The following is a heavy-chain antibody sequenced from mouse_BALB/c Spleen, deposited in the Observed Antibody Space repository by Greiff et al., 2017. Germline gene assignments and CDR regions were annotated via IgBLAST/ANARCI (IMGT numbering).Heavy chain of an antibody. Sequence: QVQLQQSGAELAKPGASVKMSCKASGYTFTSYWMHWVKQRPGQGLEWIGYINPSTGYTEYNQKFKDKATLTADKSSSTAYMQLSSLTSEDSAVYYCARSGTVNYFDYGGQGTTLTVSS. V-gene: IGHV1-7*01. J-gene: IGHJ2*01. CDR2: INPSTGYT. D-gene: IGHD1-1*01. CDR1: GYTFTSYW. CDR3: ARSGTVNYFDY.